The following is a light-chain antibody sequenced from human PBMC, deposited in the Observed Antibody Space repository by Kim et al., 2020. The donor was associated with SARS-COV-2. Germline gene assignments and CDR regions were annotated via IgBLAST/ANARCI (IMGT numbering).Light chain of an antibody. CDR3: SSYATSSTYV. V-gene: IGLV2-18*02. Sequence: QSVLTQPPSMSGSPGQSVTISCTGSSSDLGTYDRVSWYHQPPGTAPKLILYEVKNRPSGVPDRFSGSKSGSTASLTISGLQAEDEGDYFCSSYATSSTYVFGTGTKVTVL. CDR2: EVK. J-gene: IGLJ1*01. CDR1: SSDLGTYDR.